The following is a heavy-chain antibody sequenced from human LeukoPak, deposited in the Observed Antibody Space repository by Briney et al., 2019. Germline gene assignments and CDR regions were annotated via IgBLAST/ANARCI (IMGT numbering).Heavy chain of an antibody. D-gene: IGHD2-15*01. Sequence: PSETLSLTCIVSGDSITSDYCWGWIRQPPGKGLEWIGSIYHTGITNINPSLKSRVTMAIDTSKNQFSLKVTSVTAADTAVYFCARGLGYCSGGSCYSDDYWGQGTLVTVSS. CDR3: ARGLGYCSGGSCYSDDY. J-gene: IGHJ4*02. V-gene: IGHV4-38-2*02. CDR2: IYHTGIT. CDR1: GDSITSDYC.